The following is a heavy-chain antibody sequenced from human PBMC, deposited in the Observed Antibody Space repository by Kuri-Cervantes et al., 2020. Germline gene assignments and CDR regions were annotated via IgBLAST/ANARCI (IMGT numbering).Heavy chain of an antibody. D-gene: IGHD3-22*01. CDR1: GFTFSDAW. Sequence: ESLKISCAASGFTFSDAWMSWVRQAPGKGLEWVGYIYHSGSTYYNPSLKSRVTISIDTSQNQFSLRLGSVTAADTAVYFCARRNNYDSSAYYYDHFDYWGQGILVTVSS. CDR2: IYHSGST. J-gene: IGHJ4*02. CDR3: ARRNNYDSSAYYYDHFDY. V-gene: IGHV4-34*01.